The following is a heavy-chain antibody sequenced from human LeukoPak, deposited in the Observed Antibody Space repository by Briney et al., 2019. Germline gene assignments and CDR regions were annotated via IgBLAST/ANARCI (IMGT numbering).Heavy chain of an antibody. CDR1: RFTFNSYA. Sequence: GGSLRLSCAASRFTFNSYAMSWVRQAPGKGLKWVSVIGGSNGIAFYVGSVKGRFTISRDNSKDTLYLQMNSLRAEDTAVYYCARNENSGWGYFDYWGQGTLVTVSS. V-gene: IGHV3-23*01. CDR3: ARNENSGWGYFDY. J-gene: IGHJ4*02. CDR2: IGGSNGIA. D-gene: IGHD5-12*01.